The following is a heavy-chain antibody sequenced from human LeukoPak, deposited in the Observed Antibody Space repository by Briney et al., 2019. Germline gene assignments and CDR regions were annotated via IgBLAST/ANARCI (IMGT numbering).Heavy chain of an antibody. CDR1: GCTVSSNY. CDR3: ARDPYGSGSSKRDYGMDV. Sequence: GGSPRLSCAASGCTVSSNYMSWVRQAPGKGLEWVSAIGGSGGSTYYADSVKGRFTISRDNSKNTLYLQMNSLRAEDTAVYYCARDPYGSGSSKRDYGMDVWGQGTTVNVSS. D-gene: IGHD3-10*01. V-gene: IGHV3-53*01. J-gene: IGHJ6*02. CDR2: IGGSGGST.